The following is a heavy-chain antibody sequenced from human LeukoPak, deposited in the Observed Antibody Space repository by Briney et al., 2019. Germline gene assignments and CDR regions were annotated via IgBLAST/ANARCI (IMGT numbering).Heavy chain of an antibody. D-gene: IGHD3-10*01. CDR3: ARAGRLRLWFGELPDY. V-gene: IGHV7-4-1*02. J-gene: IGHJ4*02. CDR1: GYTFTSYA. Sequence: ASVKVSCKASGYTFTSYAMNWVRQAPGQGLEWMGWINTNTGNPTYAQGFTGRFVFSLDTSVSTAYLQISSLKAEDTAVYYCARAGRLRLWFGELPDYWGQGTLVTVSS. CDR2: INTNTGNP.